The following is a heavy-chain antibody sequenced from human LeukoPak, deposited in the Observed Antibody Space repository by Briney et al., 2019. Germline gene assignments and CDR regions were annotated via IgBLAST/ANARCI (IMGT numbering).Heavy chain of an antibody. Sequence: PGGSLRLSCAASRFTFSRYWMSWVRQPPGKGLEWIGYIYYSGSTNYNPSLKSRVTMSVDASKNQFSLKLSSVTAADTALYYCARGHRIVGPWGQGTLVTVSS. CDR2: IYYSGST. CDR1: RFTFSRYW. D-gene: IGHD1-26*01. J-gene: IGHJ5*02. CDR3: ARGHRIVGP. V-gene: IGHV4-59*01.